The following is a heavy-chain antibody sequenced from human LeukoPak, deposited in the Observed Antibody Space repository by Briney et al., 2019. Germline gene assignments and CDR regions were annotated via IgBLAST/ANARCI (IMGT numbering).Heavy chain of an antibody. CDR1: GFTFSNYV. V-gene: IGHV3-23*01. CDR2: ISGGGGST. J-gene: IGHJ4*02. Sequence: PGGSLRLSCAASGFTFSNYVMSWVRQAPGKGLEWVSGISGGGGSTYYADSGKGRSVISRDNSKNTLYLQQNSLRAEDTAVYYCANDRRYDILTGYRSPSSDYWGQGTLVTVSS. CDR3: ANDRRYDILTGYRSPSSDY. D-gene: IGHD3-9*01.